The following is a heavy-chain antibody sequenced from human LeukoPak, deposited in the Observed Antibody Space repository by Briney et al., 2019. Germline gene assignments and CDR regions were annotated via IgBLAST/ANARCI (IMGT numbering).Heavy chain of an antibody. CDR2: IRNKSDGGTA. V-gene: IGHV3-15*01. CDR1: GFTFSNAW. J-gene: IGHJ4*02. CDR3: TTWGGSFSRY. Sequence: GGSLRLSCAASGFTFSNAWMAWVRQAPGKGLVFVGRIRNKSDGGTADSADPLKGRFTISRDDPTTTLYLQMNSLETEDTAVYYCTTWGGSFSRYWGQGTLVTVSS. D-gene: IGHD1-26*01.